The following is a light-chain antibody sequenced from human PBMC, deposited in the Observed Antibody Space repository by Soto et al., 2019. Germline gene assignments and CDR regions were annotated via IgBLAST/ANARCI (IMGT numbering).Light chain of an antibody. V-gene: IGKV3-20*01. CDR1: QSVSIS. J-gene: IGKJ2*01. CDR2: GAS. Sequence: EIVLTQSPGALSLSPGERVTFSCRASQSVSISLAWHQQKPGQAPRLLIYGASIRATGIPDRFSGSGSGTDFTLTITRLEPEDSAVYYCQHYDNTPYTFGQGIKLEIK. CDR3: QHYDNTPYT.